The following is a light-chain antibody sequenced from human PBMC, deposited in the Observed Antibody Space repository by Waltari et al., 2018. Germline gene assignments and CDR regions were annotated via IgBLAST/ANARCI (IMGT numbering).Light chain of an antibody. J-gene: IGLJ2*01. CDR3: CSYVRSVSFV. Sequence: QSALTQPASLSGSPGQSITISCTGPSRDVGYYNRFSWYQQHPGKAPKLLIYEVDKRPSGISNRFSGSKSGNTASLTISGLQAEDEADYYCCSYVRSVSFVFGGGTKLTVL. CDR1: SRDVGYYNR. V-gene: IGLV2-23*02. CDR2: EVD.